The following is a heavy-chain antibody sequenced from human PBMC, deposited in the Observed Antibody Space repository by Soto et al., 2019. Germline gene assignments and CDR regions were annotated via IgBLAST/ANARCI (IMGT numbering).Heavy chain of an antibody. J-gene: IGHJ3*02. Sequence: PSQTLSLTCAISGDSVSSNSAAWNWIRQSPSRGLEWLGRTYYRSNWSNDYAISVKSRITINPDTSKNQFSLKLSSVTAADTAVYYCARGFPHYYDSSGYRRAFDIWGQGTMVTVSS. V-gene: IGHV6-1*01. CDR2: TYYRSNWSN. CDR1: GDSVSSNSAA. CDR3: ARGFPHYYDSSGYRRAFDI. D-gene: IGHD3-22*01.